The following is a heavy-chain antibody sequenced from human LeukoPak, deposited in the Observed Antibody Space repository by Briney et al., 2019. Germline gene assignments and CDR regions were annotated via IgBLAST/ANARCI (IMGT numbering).Heavy chain of an antibody. V-gene: IGHV4-59*01. CDR2: MSYSGST. CDR1: GASISTYD. D-gene: IGHD2-8*01. Sequence: SETLSLTCTVSGASISTYDWSWIRQPPGKGLEWIAYMSYSGSTNYTPSLKSRVTISVDTSKNQFSLRLTSVTAAATAVHYCAREKGYCTNGVCYNWFDLWGQGTLVTVSS. CDR3: AREKGYCTNGVCYNWFDL. J-gene: IGHJ5*02.